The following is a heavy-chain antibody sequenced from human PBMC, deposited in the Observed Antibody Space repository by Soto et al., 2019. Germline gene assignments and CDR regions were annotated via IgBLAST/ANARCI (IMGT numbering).Heavy chain of an antibody. Sequence: ASVKVSCKASGYTFTGYYMHWVRQAPGQGLEWMGWINPNSGGTNYAQKFQGRVTMTRDTSISTAYMELSRPRSDDTAVYYCARATYCSSTSCYSGLGGGMDVWGQGTTVTVSS. D-gene: IGHD2-2*01. CDR1: GYTFTGYY. CDR2: INPNSGGT. V-gene: IGHV1-2*02. J-gene: IGHJ6*02. CDR3: ARATYCSSTSCYSGLGGGMDV.